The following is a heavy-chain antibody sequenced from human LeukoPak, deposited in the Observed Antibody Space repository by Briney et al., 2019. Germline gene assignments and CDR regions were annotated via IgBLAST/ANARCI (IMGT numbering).Heavy chain of an antibody. CDR3: ARRGATQLNNYYYYMDV. V-gene: IGHV4-59*08. Sequence: PSETLSLTCTVSGGSISSYYWSWMRQPPGKGLEWIGYISYSGSTNYNPSLKSRVTISVDTSKNQFSLKLSSVTAPDTAVDYCARRGATQLNNYYYYMDVWGKGTTVTVSS. CDR2: ISYSGST. D-gene: IGHD1-26*01. J-gene: IGHJ6*03. CDR1: GGSISSYY.